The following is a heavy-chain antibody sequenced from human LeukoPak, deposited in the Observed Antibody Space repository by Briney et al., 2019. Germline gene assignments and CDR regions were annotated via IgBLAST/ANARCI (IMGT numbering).Heavy chain of an antibody. V-gene: IGHV3-30-3*01. CDR3: ARDATFIWLVIKGVWFDP. Sequence: PGGSLRLSCAASGFTFSSYAMHWVRQAPGKGLEWVAIISYDGSNKYYAYAGSNKYYADSVKHRLSSFRDNSKNTLYIQMQGLRAEDTAVYDCARDATFIWLVIKGVWFDPWGQGTLVTVSS. CDR1: GFTFSSYA. CDR2: ISYDGSNKYYAYAGSNK. D-gene: IGHD3-9*01. J-gene: IGHJ5*02.